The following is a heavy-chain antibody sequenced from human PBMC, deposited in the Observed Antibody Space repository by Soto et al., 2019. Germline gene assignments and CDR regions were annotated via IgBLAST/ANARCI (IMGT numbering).Heavy chain of an antibody. D-gene: IGHD3-10*01. V-gene: IGHV3-23*01. Sequence: EVQLLESGGGLVQPGGSLRLSCAASGFTFSSYAMSWVRQAPGKGLEWVSAISGSGGSTYYADSVKGRFTISRDNSKNTLYLQMNSLRAEDTAVYYCARLSGRITMVRGVIDFDYWGQGTLVTVSS. CDR2: ISGSGGST. J-gene: IGHJ4*02. CDR1: GFTFSSYA. CDR3: ARLSGRITMVRGVIDFDY.